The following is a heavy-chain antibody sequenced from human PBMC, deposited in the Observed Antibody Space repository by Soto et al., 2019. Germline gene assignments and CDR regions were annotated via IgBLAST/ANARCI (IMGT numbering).Heavy chain of an antibody. CDR3: ARASYSSSWYSSDY. J-gene: IGHJ4*02. CDR1: GFTFSSYS. Sequence: GGSLRLSCAASGFTFSSYSMSWVRQAPGKGLEWVSYISSSSSTIYYADSVKGRFTISRDNAKNSLYLQMNSLRDEDAAVYYCARASYSSSWYSSDYWGQGTLVTVSS. CDR2: ISSSSSTI. V-gene: IGHV3-48*02. D-gene: IGHD6-13*01.